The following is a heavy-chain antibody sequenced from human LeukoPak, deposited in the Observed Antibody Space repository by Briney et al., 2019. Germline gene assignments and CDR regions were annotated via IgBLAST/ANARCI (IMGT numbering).Heavy chain of an antibody. V-gene: IGHV1-2*02. CDR3: ARDVSALSGLSDYYDSSASYP. J-gene: IGHJ5*02. Sequence: ASVKVSCKASGYTFTGYYIHWVRQAPGQGLEWMGWINPNSGGTNSAQKFQGRVTMTRDTSISTAYMELSTLRSDDTAVYYCARDVSALSGLSDYYDSSASYPWGQGSLVTVSS. D-gene: IGHD3-22*01. CDR2: INPNSGGT. CDR1: GYTFTGYY.